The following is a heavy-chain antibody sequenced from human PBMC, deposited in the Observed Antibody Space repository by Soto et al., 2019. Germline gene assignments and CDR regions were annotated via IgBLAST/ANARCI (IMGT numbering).Heavy chain of an antibody. V-gene: IGHV3-23*01. CDR1: GFTFSSYA. CDR3: AKDFTPDGYWDFDY. D-gene: IGHD4-17*01. J-gene: IGHJ4*02. Sequence: GGSLRLSCAASGFTFSSYAMSWVRQAPGKGLEWVSDISGRGGSTYYADSVKGRFTISRDNSKNTLYLQMNSLRAEDTAVYYCAKDFTPDGYWDFDYWGQGTLVTVSS. CDR2: ISGRGGST.